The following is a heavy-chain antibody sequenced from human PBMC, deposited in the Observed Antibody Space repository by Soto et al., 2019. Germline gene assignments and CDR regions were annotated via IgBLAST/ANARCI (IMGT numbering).Heavy chain of an antibody. J-gene: IGHJ4*02. CDR2: ISSSSSYI. CDR1: GFTFSSYS. CDR3: AIDFRRMGFDY. Sequence: EVQLVESGGGLVKPGGSLRLSCAASGFTFSSYSMNWVLQAPGKGLEWVSSISSSSSYIYYADSVKGRFTISRDNAKNSMYLQMNSLTAKDRAVYYCAIDFRRMGFDYWGQGTMVTVSS. V-gene: IGHV3-21*01.